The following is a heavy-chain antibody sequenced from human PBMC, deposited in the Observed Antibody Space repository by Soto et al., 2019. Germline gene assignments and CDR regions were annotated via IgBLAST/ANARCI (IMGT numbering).Heavy chain of an antibody. Sequence: EVQLVESGGGLVQPGGSLRLSCAASGFTFSSYWMNWVRQAPGKGLEWVANIKQDGSEKYYVDSVKGRFTISRDNAKNSLYLQMNSLRAEDTAVYYCGRVIAVAGNWFDPWGQGTLVTVSS. CDR2: IKQDGSEK. D-gene: IGHD6-19*01. CDR1: GFTFSSYW. V-gene: IGHV3-7*03. CDR3: GRVIAVAGNWFDP. J-gene: IGHJ5*02.